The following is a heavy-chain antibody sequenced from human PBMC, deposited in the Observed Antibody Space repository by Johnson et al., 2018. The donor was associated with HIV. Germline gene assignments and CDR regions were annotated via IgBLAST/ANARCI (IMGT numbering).Heavy chain of an antibody. V-gene: IGHV3-30*02. Sequence: QVQLVESGGGVVQPGGSLRLSCVASGFTFSSYGMHWVRQAPGKGLEWVAFIRYDGSNKYYADSVKGRFTISRDNAKNTLYLQMNSLTADDTAVYYCAKGPTVGPPFDLWGQGTTVTVSS. J-gene: IGHJ3*01. D-gene: IGHD1-26*01. CDR1: GFTFSSYG. CDR2: IRYDGSNK. CDR3: AKGPTVGPPFDL.